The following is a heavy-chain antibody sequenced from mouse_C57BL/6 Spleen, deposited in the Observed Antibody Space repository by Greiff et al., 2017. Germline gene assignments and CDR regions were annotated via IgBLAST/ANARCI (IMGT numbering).Heavy chain of an antibody. Sequence: DVKLQESGPGLVKPSQSLSLTCSVTGYSITSGYYWNWIRQFPGNKLEWMGYISYDGSNNYNPSLKNRISITRDTSKNQFFLKLNSVTTEDTATYYCARDRGLLLRFFDYWGQGTTLTVSS. J-gene: IGHJ2*01. CDR1: GYSITSGYY. CDR3: ARDRGLLLRFFDY. V-gene: IGHV3-6*01. D-gene: IGHD1-1*01. CDR2: ISYDGSN.